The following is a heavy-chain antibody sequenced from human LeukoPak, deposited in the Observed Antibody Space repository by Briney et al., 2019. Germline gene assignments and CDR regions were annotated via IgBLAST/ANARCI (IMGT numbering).Heavy chain of an antibody. V-gene: IGHV4-59*01. CDR2: IYYSGST. Sequence: PSETLSLTCTVSGGSISSYYWSWIRQPPGKGLEWIGYIYYSGSTIYNPSLKSRVTISVDTSKNQFSLKLSSVTAADTAVYYCARGYCSSASCYTPSYYYYGMDVWGQGTTVTVSS. D-gene: IGHD2-2*02. CDR1: GGSISSYY. CDR3: ARGYCSSASCYTPSYYYYGMDV. J-gene: IGHJ6*02.